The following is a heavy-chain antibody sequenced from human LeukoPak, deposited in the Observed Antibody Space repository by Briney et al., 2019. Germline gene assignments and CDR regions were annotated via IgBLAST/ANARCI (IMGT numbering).Heavy chain of an antibody. D-gene: IGHD3-10*01. V-gene: IGHV3-21*01. CDR1: GFTFSSYS. CDR3: ARDGSGSEPNAFDV. J-gene: IGHJ3*01. Sequence: GGSLRLSCAASGFTFSSYSMNWVRQAPGKGLEWVSSISGSSGYIYYADSVKGRFTISRDNAKNSLYLQMNSLRAEDTAVYYCARDGSGSEPNAFDVWGQGTMVTVSS. CDR2: ISGSSGYI.